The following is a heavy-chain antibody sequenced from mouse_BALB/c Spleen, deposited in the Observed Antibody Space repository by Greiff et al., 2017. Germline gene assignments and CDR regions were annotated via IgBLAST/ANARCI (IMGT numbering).Heavy chain of an antibody. CDR3: AGYDYPLDY. J-gene: IGHJ4*01. Sequence: EVMLVESGGGLVQPGGSRKLSCAASGFTFSSFGMHWVRQAPEKGLEWVAYISSGSSTIYYADTVKGRFTISRDNPKNPLFLQMTSLRSEDTAMYYCAGYDYPLDYWGQGTSVTVSS. D-gene: IGHD2-4*01. V-gene: IGHV5-17*02. CDR1: GFTFSSFG. CDR2: ISSGSSTI.